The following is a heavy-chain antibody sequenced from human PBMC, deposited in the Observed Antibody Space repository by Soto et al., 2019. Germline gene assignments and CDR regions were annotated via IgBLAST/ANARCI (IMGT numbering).Heavy chain of an antibody. CDR3: ASTEWVDNNCYGMDV. Sequence: QVQLVQSGAEVKKPGSSVKVSCKASGGTFRSYAISWVRQAPGQGLEWMGGLIPIFGTANYAQKFQGRVTITAAESTSTAYRELSSLRSEDTAVYYCASTEWVDNNCYGMDVGGQGTTVTVSS. V-gene: IGHV1-69*01. D-gene: IGHD1-20*01. CDR1: GGTFRSYA. J-gene: IGHJ6*02. CDR2: LIPIFGTA.